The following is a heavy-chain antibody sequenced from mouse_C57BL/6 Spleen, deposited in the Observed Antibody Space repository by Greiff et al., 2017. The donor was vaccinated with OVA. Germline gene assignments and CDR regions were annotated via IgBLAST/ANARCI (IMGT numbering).Heavy chain of an antibody. J-gene: IGHJ2*01. D-gene: IGHD3-2*02. V-gene: IGHV1-81*01. CDR1: GYTFTSYG. CDR3: ARWGAQATRYYFDY. CDR2: IYPRSGNT. Sequence: SGAELARPGASVKLSCKASGYTFTSYGISWVKQRTGQGLEWIGEIYPRSGNTYYNEKFKGKATLTADKSASTAYMELRSLTSEDSAVYFCARWGAQATRYYFDYWGQGTTLTVSS.